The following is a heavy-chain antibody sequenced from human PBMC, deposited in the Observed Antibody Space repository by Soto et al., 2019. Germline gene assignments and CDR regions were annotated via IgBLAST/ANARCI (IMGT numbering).Heavy chain of an antibody. J-gene: IGHJ6*02. CDR3: ARVTMVIRDSDHFGVDV. CDR2: ISHSGTT. Sequence: SETLFLTCLVSGFPISSTYSWGWIRQPPGKGLEWIGSISHSGTTSYSPSLMSRVSISVDTSKNQVSLKLTSVTAADTAVYFCARVTMVIRDSDHFGVDVWCHGTTVTVSS. CDR1: GFPISSTYS. V-gene: IGHV4-38-2*02. D-gene: IGHD4-17*01.